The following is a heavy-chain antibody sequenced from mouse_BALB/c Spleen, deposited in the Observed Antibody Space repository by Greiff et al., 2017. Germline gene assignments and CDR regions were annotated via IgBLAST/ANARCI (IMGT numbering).Heavy chain of an antibody. J-gene: IGHJ3*01. V-gene: IGHV2-9*02. CDR3: AREGLAVKGPFAY. CDR1: GFSLTSYG. CDR2: IWAGGST. D-gene: IGHD1-1*01. Sequence: VQLQQSGPGLVAPSQSLSITCTVSGFSLTSYGVHWVRQPPGKGLEWLGVIWAGGSTNYNSALMSRLSISKDNSKSQVFLKMNSLQTDDTAMYYCAREGLAVKGPFAYWGQGTLVTVSA.